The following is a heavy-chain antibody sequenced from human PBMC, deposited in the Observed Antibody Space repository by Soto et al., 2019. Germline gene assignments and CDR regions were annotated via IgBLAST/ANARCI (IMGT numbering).Heavy chain of an antibody. CDR3: ATDGYGYYYGMDV. V-gene: IGHV1-24*01. CDR2: FDPEDGET. D-gene: IGHD5-18*01. J-gene: IGHJ6*02. Sequence: QVQLVQSGAEVKKPGASVKVSCKVSGYTLTELSMHWVRQAPGKGLEWMGGFDPEDGETIYAQKFQGRVTMNEDTSTDTAYMELSSLRSEDTAVYYCATDGYGYYYGMDVWGQGTTVTVSS. CDR1: GYTLTELS.